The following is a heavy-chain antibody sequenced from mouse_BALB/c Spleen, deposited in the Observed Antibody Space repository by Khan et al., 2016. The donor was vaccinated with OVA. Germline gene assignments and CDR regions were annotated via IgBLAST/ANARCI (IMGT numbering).Heavy chain of an antibody. CDR2: VSTGGHYT. CDR1: GFTFSTYG. D-gene: IGHD1-1*01. Sequence: EVQGVESGGDIVKPGGSLKLSCAASGFTFSTYGMSWVRQTPDKRLEWVATVSTGGHYTYYTDTVKGRFTISRDNAKNTLYLQMSSLGSEDTASFYCARLAYYYDSEGFAYWGQGTRVTVSA. CDR3: ARLAYYYDSEGFAY. J-gene: IGHJ3*01. V-gene: IGHV5-6*01.